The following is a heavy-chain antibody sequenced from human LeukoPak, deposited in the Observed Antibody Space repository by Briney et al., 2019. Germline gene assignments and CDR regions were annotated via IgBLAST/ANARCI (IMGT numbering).Heavy chain of an antibody. CDR3: AKGRTVPGAPGD. D-gene: IGHD2-2*01. J-gene: IGHJ4*02. CDR2: ISSDGRNE. Sequence: GGSLRLSCAASGFTLSSHWMHWVRQAPGKGLEWVAVISSDGRNEYYAESMKGRFTISRDNSKNILYLQVSSLRAEDTAVYYCAKGRTVPGAPGDWGQGTLVTVSS. CDR1: GFTLSSHW. V-gene: IGHV3-30*18.